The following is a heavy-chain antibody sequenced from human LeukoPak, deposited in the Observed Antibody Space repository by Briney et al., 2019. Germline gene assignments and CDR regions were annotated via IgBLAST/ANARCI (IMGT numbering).Heavy chain of an antibody. Sequence: HPGGSLRLSCAASGFTFSSYAMSWVRQAPGKGLEWVSAISGSGGSTYYADSVKGRFTISRDNSKNTLYLQMNSLRAEDTAVYYCAKDHRVVDIVATMSFDYWSQGTLVTVSS. J-gene: IGHJ4*02. CDR2: ISGSGGST. V-gene: IGHV3-23*01. CDR1: GFTFSSYA. CDR3: AKDHRVVDIVATMSFDY. D-gene: IGHD5-12*01.